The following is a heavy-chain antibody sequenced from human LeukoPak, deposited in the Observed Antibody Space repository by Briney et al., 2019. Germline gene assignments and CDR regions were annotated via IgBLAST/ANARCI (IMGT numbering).Heavy chain of an antibody. D-gene: IGHD3-16*01. V-gene: IGHV3-23*01. J-gene: IGHJ4*02. CDR2: ITGSGGST. CDR3: AKQMSTVTFTPFDY. Sequence: GGSLRLSCAASGFTLRSHAMSWVRQAPGKGLEWVSAITGSGGSTHYVDAVKGRFTISGDNSKNTLYLQMNSLRADDTAVYYCAKQMSTVTFTPFDYWGQGTLVTVSS. CDR1: GFTLRSHA.